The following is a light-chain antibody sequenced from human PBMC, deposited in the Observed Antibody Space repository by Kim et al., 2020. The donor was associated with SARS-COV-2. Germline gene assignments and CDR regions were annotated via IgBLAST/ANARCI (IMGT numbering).Light chain of an antibody. V-gene: IGLV2-14*03. J-gene: IGLJ3*02. Sequence: QSALTQPASVSGSPGQSITISCTGTSSDVGGYNYVSWYPQHPGKAPKLMIYDVSKRPSGVSNRFSGSKSGNTASLTVSGLQAEDEADYYCSSYTTSNSWVFGGGTQLTVL. CDR1: SSDVGGYNY. CDR3: SSYTTSNSWV. CDR2: DVS.